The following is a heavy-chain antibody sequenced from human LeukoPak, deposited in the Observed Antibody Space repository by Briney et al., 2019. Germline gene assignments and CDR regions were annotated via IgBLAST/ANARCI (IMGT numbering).Heavy chain of an antibody. Sequence: SETLSLTCTVSGGSICSYYWSWIRQPPGKGLEWIGYIYYSGGTNYNPSLKSRVTISVDTSKNQFSLKLSSVTAADTAVYYCARVGTIAAAGMGEYWGQGTLVTVSS. CDR2: IYYSGGT. J-gene: IGHJ4*02. V-gene: IGHV4-59*01. CDR3: ARVGTIAAAGMGEY. D-gene: IGHD6-13*01. CDR1: GGSICSYY.